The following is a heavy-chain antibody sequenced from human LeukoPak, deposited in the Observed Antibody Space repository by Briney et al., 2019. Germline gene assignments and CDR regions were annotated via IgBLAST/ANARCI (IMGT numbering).Heavy chain of an antibody. D-gene: IGHD2-2*02. V-gene: IGHV1-18*01. CDR2: ISAYNGNT. CDR1: GYTFTSYG. Sequence: ASVKVSCKASGYTFTSYGISWVRQAPGQGLEWMGWISAYNGNTNYAQKLQGRVTMTTDTSTSTAYMELRSMSSDDTAVYYCARVYCSSTSCYREPSSYCYYMDVWGKGIAVTVSS. CDR3: ARVYCSSTSCYREPSSYCYYMDV. J-gene: IGHJ6*03.